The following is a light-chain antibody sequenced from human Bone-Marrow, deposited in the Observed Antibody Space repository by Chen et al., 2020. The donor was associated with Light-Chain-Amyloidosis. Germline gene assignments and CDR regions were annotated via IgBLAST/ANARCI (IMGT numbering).Light chain of an antibody. Sequence: QSALTQPASASGSPRPSLTPSSTGTSSDVGGDNHVSWYQPHPDKAPKLIIYEVTNRPSWVPDRFSGSKSNNTASLTISGLQTEDEADYFCSSYTITNTLVFGSGTRVTVL. V-gene: IGLV2-14*01. CDR2: EVT. J-gene: IGLJ1*01. CDR1: SSDVGGDNH. CDR3: SSYTITNTLV.